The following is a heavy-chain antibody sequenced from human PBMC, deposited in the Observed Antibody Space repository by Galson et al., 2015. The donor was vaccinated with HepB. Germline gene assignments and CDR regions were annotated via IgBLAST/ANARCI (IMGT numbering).Heavy chain of an antibody. V-gene: IGHV2-26*01. Sequence: PALVKPTQTLTLTCTVSGFSLSNARVGVSWIRQPPGKALEWLAHIFSNDEKSYSTSLKSRLTISKDTSKSQVVLTMTNMDPVDTATYYCARMLLWFGEARPWSSWGTYYFDYWGQGTLVTVSS. CDR3: ARMLLWFGEARPWSSWGTYYFDY. CDR2: IFSNDEK. CDR1: GFSLSNARVG. D-gene: IGHD3-10*01. J-gene: IGHJ4*02.